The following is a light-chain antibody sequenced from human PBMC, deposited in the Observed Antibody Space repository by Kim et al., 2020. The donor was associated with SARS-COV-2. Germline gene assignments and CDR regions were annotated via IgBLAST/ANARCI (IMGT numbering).Light chain of an antibody. CDR2: RNN. CDR3: AAWDDSLSGPV. V-gene: IGLV1-47*01. CDR1: SSNIGSNY. J-gene: IGLJ2*01. Sequence: GQRVTNSCSGSSSNIGSNYVYGYQQLPGTAPKLLIYRNNQRPSGVPDRFSGSKSGTSASLAISGLRSEDEADYYCAAWDDSLSGPVFGGGTKVTVL.